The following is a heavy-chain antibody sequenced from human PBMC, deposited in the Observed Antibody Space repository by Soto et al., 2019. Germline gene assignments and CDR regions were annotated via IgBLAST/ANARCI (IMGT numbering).Heavy chain of an antibody. J-gene: IGHJ4*02. D-gene: IGHD4-4*01. CDR2: IYSDADK. CDR3: AHSLSNFRFFDY. CDR1: GFSLTASAVG. V-gene: IGHV2-5*02. Sequence: QITLKESGPTLVKPTETLTLTCSFSGFSLTASAVGVGWISQPPGKALEWLALIYSDADKRSSPSLKNRVTITKDTSKKHVVLTLTNIDPVDTGTYYCAHSLSNFRFFDYWGQGILVTVSS.